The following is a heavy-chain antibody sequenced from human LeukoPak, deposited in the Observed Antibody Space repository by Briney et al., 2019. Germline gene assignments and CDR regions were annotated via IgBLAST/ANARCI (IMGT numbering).Heavy chain of an antibody. CDR2: IKSEGHGGTT. Sequence: GGSLRLSCTASGFTFGDYAMSWVRQAPGKGLEWVVVIKSEGHGGTTEYAASVRGRFTISRDDSKSIAYLQMNSLKTEDTAVYYCTRDYIIYGGNSGFDYWGQGTLVTVSS. V-gene: IGHV3-49*04. CDR3: TRDYIIYGGNSGFDY. D-gene: IGHD4-23*01. CDR1: GFTFGDYA. J-gene: IGHJ4*02.